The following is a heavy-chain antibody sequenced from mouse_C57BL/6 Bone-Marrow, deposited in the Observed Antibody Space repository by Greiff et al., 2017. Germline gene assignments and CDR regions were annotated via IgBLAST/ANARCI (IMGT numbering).Heavy chain of an antibody. Sequence: VQLQQSGAELVRPGASVKLSCTASGFNIKDDYMHWVKQRPEQGLEWIGWIDPENGDPEYASKFQGKASITADTSSNTAYLQLSSLTSEDTAVYYCTRTVVGAMDYWGQGTSVTVSS. J-gene: IGHJ4*01. CDR3: TRTVVGAMDY. CDR1: GFNIKDDY. CDR2: IDPENGDP. D-gene: IGHD1-1*01. V-gene: IGHV14-4*01.